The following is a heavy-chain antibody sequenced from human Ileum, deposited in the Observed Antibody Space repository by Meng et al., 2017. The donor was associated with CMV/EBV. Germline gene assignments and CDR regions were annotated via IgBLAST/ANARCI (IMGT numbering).Heavy chain of an antibody. V-gene: IGHV3-7*01. CDR1: GFTLSSYW. J-gene: IGHJ4*02. CDR2: IKQDGSEK. D-gene: IGHD1-1*01. CDR3: ARVRGTKYFDY. Sequence: GGSLRLSCAASGFTLSSYWMSWVRQAPGKGLEWVANIKQDGSEKYYVDSVKGRFTISTDNAKNSLYLQMNSLRAEDTAVYYCARVRGTKYFDYWGQGTLVTVSS.